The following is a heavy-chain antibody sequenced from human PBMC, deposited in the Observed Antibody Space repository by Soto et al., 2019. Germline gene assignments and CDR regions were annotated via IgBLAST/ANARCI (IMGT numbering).Heavy chain of an antibody. J-gene: IGHJ5*02. D-gene: IGHD3-10*01. Sequence: EVQLLESGGGLVQPGGSLRLSCAASGFTFSSNPMSWVRQPPGKGLEWVSAISGSGGSTYYADSVKGRFTISRDNSKNTLYLQMNSLRAEDTAVYYCAKDGSGSFDPWGQGTLVTVSS. CDR2: ISGSGGST. CDR3: AKDGSGSFDP. V-gene: IGHV3-23*01. CDR1: GFTFSSNP.